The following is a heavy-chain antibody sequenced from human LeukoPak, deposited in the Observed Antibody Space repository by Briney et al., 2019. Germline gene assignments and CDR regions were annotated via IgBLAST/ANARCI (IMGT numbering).Heavy chain of an antibody. CDR1: GGSISSGGYS. D-gene: IGHD2-15*01. V-gene: IGHV4-30-2*01. CDR2: IYHSGST. J-gene: IGHJ6*02. Sequence: PSETLSLTCAVSGGSISSGGYSWSWIRQPPGKGLEWIGYIYHSGSTYYNPSLKSRVTISVDRSKNQFSLKLSSVTAADKAVYYCARDRVGVADYGMDVWGQGTTVTVSS. CDR3: ARDRVGVADYGMDV.